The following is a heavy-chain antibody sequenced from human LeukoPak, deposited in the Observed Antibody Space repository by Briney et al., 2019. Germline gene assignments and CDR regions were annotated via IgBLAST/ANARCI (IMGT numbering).Heavy chain of an antibody. CDR1: GYTFTSYY. CDR3: ARSRSSCSGGSCYPPHRFDY. Sequence: ASAKVSCKASGYTFTSYYMHWVRQAPGQGLEWMGIINPSGGSTSYAQKFQGRVTMTRDMSTSTVYMELSSLRSEDTAVYYCARSRSSCSGGSCYPPHRFDYWGQGTLVTVSS. V-gene: IGHV1-46*01. D-gene: IGHD2-15*01. J-gene: IGHJ4*02. CDR2: INPSGGST.